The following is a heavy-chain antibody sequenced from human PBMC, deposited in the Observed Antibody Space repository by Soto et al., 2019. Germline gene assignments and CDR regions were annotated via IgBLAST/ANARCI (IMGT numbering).Heavy chain of an antibody. Sequence: QVQLVESGGGVVQPGRSLRLSCAASGFTFSSYGMHWVRQAPGKGLEWVAVIWYDGSNKYYADSVKGRFTISRDNSKNPLDLQMNSLRAEDTAVYYCAREGLLWCGELRDYYYYGMDVWGQGTTVTVSS. CDR1: GFTFSSYG. D-gene: IGHD3-10*01. CDR3: AREGLLWCGELRDYYYYGMDV. CDR2: IWYDGSNK. V-gene: IGHV3-33*01. J-gene: IGHJ6*02.